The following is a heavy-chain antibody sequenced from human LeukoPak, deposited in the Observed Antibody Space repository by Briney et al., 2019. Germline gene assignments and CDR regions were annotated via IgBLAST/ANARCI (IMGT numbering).Heavy chain of an antibody. Sequence: PGGSLRLSCAASGFTVRSNYMSWVRQAPGKGLEWVSVIYSGGSTYYADSVKGRLTISRDNSKNTLFLQMNGLKAEDTAVYYCARGPGDYFDFWGQGTLVTVSS. CDR3: ARGPGDYFDF. CDR2: IYSGGST. V-gene: IGHV3-53*01. D-gene: IGHD1-14*01. CDR1: GFTVRSNY. J-gene: IGHJ4*02.